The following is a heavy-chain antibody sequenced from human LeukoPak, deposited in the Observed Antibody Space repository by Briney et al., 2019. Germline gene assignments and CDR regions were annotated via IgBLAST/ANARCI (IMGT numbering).Heavy chain of an antibody. CDR2: IIPIYGTA. CDR1: GGTFSSYA. V-gene: IGHV1-69*05. CDR3: ARDSPKYYYDSSGYFDP. D-gene: IGHD3-22*01. J-gene: IGHJ5*02. Sequence: SVKVSCKASGGTFSSYAISWVRQAPGQGLEWMGRIIPIYGTANYAQKFQGRVTITTDESTSTAYMELSILRSEDTAVYYCARDSPKYYYDSSGYFDPWGQGTLVTVSS.